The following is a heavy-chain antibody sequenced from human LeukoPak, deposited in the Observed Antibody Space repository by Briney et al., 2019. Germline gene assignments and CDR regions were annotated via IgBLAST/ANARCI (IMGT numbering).Heavy chain of an antibody. J-gene: IGHJ6*04. Sequence: GGSLRLSCAASGFSFSSYEMNWVRQAPGKGLEWVSYISSSGATKYYADSVKGRFTISRDNAKNSLYLQMNSLRAEDTAVYYCAELGITMIGGVWGKGTTVTISS. D-gene: IGHD3-10*02. V-gene: IGHV3-48*03. CDR2: ISSSGATK. CDR3: AELGITMIGGV. CDR1: GFSFSSYE.